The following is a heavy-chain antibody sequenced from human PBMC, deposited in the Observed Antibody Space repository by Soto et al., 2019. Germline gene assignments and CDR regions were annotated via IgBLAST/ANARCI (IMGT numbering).Heavy chain of an antibody. J-gene: IGHJ4*02. CDR1: GFTFDDYA. Sequence: EVQLVESGGGLVQPGRSLRLSCAASGFTFDDYAMHWVRQAPGKGLEWVSGISWNSGSIGYADSVKGRFTISRDNAKNSLYLQINSLRAEDTALYYCAKAGARYSSGWSYFDYWGQGTLVTVSS. V-gene: IGHV3-9*01. CDR2: ISWNSGSI. CDR3: AKAGARYSSGWSYFDY. D-gene: IGHD6-19*01.